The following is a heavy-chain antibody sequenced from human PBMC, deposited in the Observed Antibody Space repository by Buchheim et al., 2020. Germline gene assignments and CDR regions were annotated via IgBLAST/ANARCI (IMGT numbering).Heavy chain of an antibody. V-gene: IGHV4-4*02. CDR1: GGSISSSNW. Sequence: QVQLQESGPGLVKPSGTLSLTCAVSGGSISSSNWWSWVRQPPGKGLEWIGEIYHSGSTNYNPSLKSRATISVDKSKNQFSLKLSSVTAADTAVYYCASGDVGYGYGYQSGDHEYFQHWGQGTL. CDR3: ASGDVGYGYGYQSGDHEYFQH. CDR2: IYHSGST. J-gene: IGHJ1*01. D-gene: IGHD5-18*01.